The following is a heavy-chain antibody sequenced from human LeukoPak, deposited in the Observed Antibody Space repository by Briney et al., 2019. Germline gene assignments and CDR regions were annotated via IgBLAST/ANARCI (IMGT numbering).Heavy chain of an antibody. V-gene: IGHV3-23*01. CDR3: AKGNDFWSGYLKAEYFQH. D-gene: IGHD3-3*01. Sequence: GGSLRLSCAASGFTFSSYAMSWVRQAPGKGLEWVSVISGGGGNTYYTDSVKGRFTISRDNSKNTLYLQMNSLRAEDTAVYYCAKGNDFWSGYLKAEYFQHWGQGTLVTVSS. J-gene: IGHJ1*01. CDR1: GFTFSSYA. CDR2: ISGGGGNT.